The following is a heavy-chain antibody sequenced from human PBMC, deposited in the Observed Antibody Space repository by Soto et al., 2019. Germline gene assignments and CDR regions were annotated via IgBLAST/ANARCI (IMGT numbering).Heavy chain of an antibody. CDR2: MSAYNGNT. CDR1: GYTFTSYG. CDR3: VVAAQPYYFDY. Sequence: QVQLVQSGAEVKKPGASVKVSCKASGYTFTSYGISWVRQAPGQGLEWMGWMSAYNGNTNYAQKLQGRVTMTTDTSTSTSYMQLMSLRSDDTAVYYCVVAAQPYYFDYWGQGTLVTVSS. D-gene: IGHD2-15*01. J-gene: IGHJ4*02. V-gene: IGHV1-18*01.